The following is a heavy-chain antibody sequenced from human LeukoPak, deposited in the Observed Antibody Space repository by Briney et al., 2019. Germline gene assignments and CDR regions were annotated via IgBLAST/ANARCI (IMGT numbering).Heavy chain of an antibody. CDR3: TRVFAYSYGDFDN. Sequence: GGSLRLSCEASGFTVRNNYMTWVRQAPRKGLEWVSVIYSGGGTYYADSVKDRFTISRDNSKNTLFLQMNSLRVVDSAVYYCTRVFAYSYGDFDNWGQGTLVAVSS. V-gene: IGHV3-66*01. J-gene: IGHJ4*02. CDR1: GFTVRNNY. CDR2: IYSGGGT. D-gene: IGHD5-18*01.